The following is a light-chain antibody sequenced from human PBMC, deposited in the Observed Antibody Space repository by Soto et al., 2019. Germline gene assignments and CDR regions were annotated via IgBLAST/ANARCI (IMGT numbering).Light chain of an antibody. Sequence: EIVLTQSPATLSVSPGQRATLSCRASQSVSNNLAWYQQKPGQAPRLLIYGASTRATGIPVRFSGSGSGTAFTLTISNLQSEDFAVYYCQQYNNWPPLTFGGGTKVEIK. J-gene: IGKJ4*01. V-gene: IGKV3-15*01. CDR3: QQYNNWPPLT. CDR2: GAS. CDR1: QSVSNN.